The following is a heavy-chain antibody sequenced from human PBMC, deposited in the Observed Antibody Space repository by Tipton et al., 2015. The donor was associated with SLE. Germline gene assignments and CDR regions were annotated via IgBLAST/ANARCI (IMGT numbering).Heavy chain of an antibody. CDR1: GGSFSSYY. J-gene: IGHJ4*02. CDR2: IYYSGST. V-gene: IGHV4-59*01. CDR3: ARDRCSSTSCYYDY. D-gene: IGHD2-2*01. Sequence: TLSLTCAVYGGSFSSYYWSWIRQPPGKGLEWIGYIYYSGSTNYNPSLKSRVTISVDTSKNQFSLKLSSVTAADTAVYYCARDRCSSTSCYYDYWGQGTLVTVSS.